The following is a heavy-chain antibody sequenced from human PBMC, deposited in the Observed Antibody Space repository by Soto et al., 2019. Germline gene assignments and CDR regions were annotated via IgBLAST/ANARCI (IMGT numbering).Heavy chain of an antibody. D-gene: IGHD6-6*01. Sequence: GGSLRLSWAASGFTFRSYWMQWARQAPGKGLVWVSWINSDGSSTSYADSVKGRFTISRDNAKNTLYLQMNSLRAEDTAVYYCASGGSSLNFDSWGQGT. CDR1: GFTFRSYW. V-gene: IGHV3-74*01. CDR2: INSDGSST. J-gene: IGHJ4*02. CDR3: ASGGSSLNFDS.